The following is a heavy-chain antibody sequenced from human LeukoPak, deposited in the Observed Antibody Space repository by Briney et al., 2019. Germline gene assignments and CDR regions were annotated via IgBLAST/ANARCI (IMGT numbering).Heavy chain of an antibody. CDR2: INHGGST. CDR3: ARQKYNNGRDV. Sequence: SETLSLTCAVYGGSFSGYYWSWIRQPPGKGLEWIGEINHGGSTNYNPSLKSRVTISVDTSKNQFSLKLTSVTAADTAVYYCARQKYNNGRDVGAQGTTVPVPS. J-gene: IGHJ6*02. V-gene: IGHV4-34*01. CDR1: GGSFSGYY.